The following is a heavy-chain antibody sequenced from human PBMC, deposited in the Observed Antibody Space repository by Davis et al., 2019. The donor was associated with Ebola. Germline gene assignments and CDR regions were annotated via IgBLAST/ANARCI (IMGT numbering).Heavy chain of an antibody. CDR1: GGSISSYY. J-gene: IGHJ4*02. V-gene: IGHV4-4*07. Sequence: SETLSLTCTVSGGSISSYYWSWIRQPAGKGLEWIGRIYTSGSTNYNPSLKSRVTMSVDTSKNQFSLKLSSVTAADTAVYYCARGAALVPAAIVGGGPLSHWGQGTLVTVSS. D-gene: IGHD2-2*02. CDR3: ARGAALVPAAIVGGGPLSH. CDR2: IYTSGST.